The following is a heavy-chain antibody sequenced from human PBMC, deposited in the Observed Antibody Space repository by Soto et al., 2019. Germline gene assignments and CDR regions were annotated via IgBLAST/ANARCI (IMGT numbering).Heavy chain of an antibody. Sequence: PSETLSLTCAVSGYSISSGYYWGWIRQPPGKGLEWIGSIYHSGSTYYNPSLKSRVTISVDTSKNQFSLKLSSMAAADTAGYYCARLRRSGWTPTAFDIWGQGTMVTVSS. V-gene: IGHV4-38-2*01. CDR3: ARLRRSGWTPTAFDI. D-gene: IGHD6-19*01. CDR2: IYHSGST. J-gene: IGHJ3*02. CDR1: GYSISSGYY.